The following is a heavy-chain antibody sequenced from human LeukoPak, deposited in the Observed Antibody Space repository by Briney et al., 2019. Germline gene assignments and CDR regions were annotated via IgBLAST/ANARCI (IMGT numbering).Heavy chain of an antibody. Sequence: GGSLRLSCAAFGFTFSSYGMHWVRQAPGKGLEWVAIIWYDGSNTYYADSVKGRFTISRDNSKNTLYVQMNSLRAEDTAVYYCAKDALLEPYYDSSGYYSDALDIWGQGTMVTVSS. CDR2: IWYDGSNT. J-gene: IGHJ3*02. V-gene: IGHV3-33*06. CDR3: AKDALLEPYYDSSGYYSDALDI. CDR1: GFTFSSYG. D-gene: IGHD3-22*01.